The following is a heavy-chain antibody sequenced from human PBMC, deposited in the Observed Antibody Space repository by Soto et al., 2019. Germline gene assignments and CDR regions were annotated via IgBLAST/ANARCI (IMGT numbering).Heavy chain of an antibody. D-gene: IGHD6-13*01. J-gene: IGHJ4*02. Sequence: GGSLRLSCTASGFTFGDYAMSWFRQAPGKGLEWVGFIRSKAYGGTTEYAASVKGRFTISRDDSKSIAYLQMNSLKTEDTAVYYCTRPDSSSWYLPSFDYWGQGTLVTVSS. CDR3: TRPDSSSWYLPSFDY. CDR2: IRSKAYGGTT. V-gene: IGHV3-49*03. CDR1: GFTFGDYA.